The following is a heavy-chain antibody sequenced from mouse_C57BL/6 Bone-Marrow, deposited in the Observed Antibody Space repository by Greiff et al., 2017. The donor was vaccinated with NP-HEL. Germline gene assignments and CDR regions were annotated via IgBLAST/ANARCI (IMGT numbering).Heavy chain of an antibody. CDR2: IYPRSGNT. D-gene: IGHD2-3*01. V-gene: IGHV1-81*01. J-gene: IGHJ4*01. CDR1: GYTFTSYG. CDR3: ARSIYDGYYEGVYYAMDY. Sequence: VKLMESGAELARPGASVKLSCKASGYTFTSYGISWVKQRTGQGLEWIGEIYPRSGNTYYNEKFKGKATLTADKSSSTAYMELRSLTSEDSAVYFCARSIYDGYYEGVYYAMDYWGQGTSVTVSS.